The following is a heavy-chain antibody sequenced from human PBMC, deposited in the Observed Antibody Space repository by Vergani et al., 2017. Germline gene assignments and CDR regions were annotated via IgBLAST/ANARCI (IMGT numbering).Heavy chain of an antibody. J-gene: IGHJ4*02. V-gene: IGHV3-23*01. D-gene: IGHD6-13*01. CDR2: ISGSGGST. Sequence: EVQLLESGGGLVQPGGSLRLSCAASGFTFSSYAMSWVRQAPGKGLEWVSAISGSGGSTYYADSVKGRFTISRDNSKNTLYQQMNSLRAEDTAVYFCARGVIAVAGTRYYFDYWGQGALVTVSS. CDR3: ARGVIAVAGTRYYFDY. CDR1: GFTFSSYA.